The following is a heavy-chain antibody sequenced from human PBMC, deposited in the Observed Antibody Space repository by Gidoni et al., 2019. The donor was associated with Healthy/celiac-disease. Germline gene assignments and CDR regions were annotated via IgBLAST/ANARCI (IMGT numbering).Heavy chain of an antibody. D-gene: IGHD3-22*01. J-gene: IGHJ4*02. CDR2: IRSKANSYAT. Sequence: EVQLVESGGGLVQPGGSLKLSCAASGFPFSGSAMHWVRQASGKGLEWVGRIRSKANSYATAYAASVKGRFTISRDDSKNTAYLQMNSLKTEDTAVYYCTRLSASPYDSSGHPIDYWGQGTLVTVSS. CDR3: TRLSASPYDSSGHPIDY. CDR1: GFPFSGSA. V-gene: IGHV3-73*01.